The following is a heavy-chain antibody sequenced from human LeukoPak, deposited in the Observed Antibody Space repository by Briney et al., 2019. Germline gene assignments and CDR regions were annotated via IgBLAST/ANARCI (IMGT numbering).Heavy chain of an antibody. Sequence: PSETLSLTCTVSGGSISSYYWSWIRQPPGKGLEGIGYISYSGSTNYNPSLKSRVTMSLDTSKNQFSLKLSSVTAADTAVYYCARGLRAYYFDGSGRFDYWGQGTLITVSS. CDR3: ARGLRAYYFDGSGRFDY. J-gene: IGHJ4*02. V-gene: IGHV4-59*01. CDR1: GGSISSYY. D-gene: IGHD3-22*01. CDR2: ISYSGST.